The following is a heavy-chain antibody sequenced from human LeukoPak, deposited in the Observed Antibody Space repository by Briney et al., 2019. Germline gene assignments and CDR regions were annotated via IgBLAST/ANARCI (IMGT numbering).Heavy chain of an antibody. J-gene: IGHJ6*02. CDR1: GGSVSSGSYY. V-gene: IGHV4-61*01. D-gene: IGHD1-1*01. Sequence: SETLSLTCTVSGGSVSSGSYYWSWIRQPPGKGLEWIGYIHYSGSTNYNPSLKSRVTISVDTSKNQFSLKLSSVTAADTAVYYCASLRVQLERRFGYYYYGMDVWGQGTTVTVSS. CDR2: IHYSGST. CDR3: ASLRVQLERRFGYYYYGMDV.